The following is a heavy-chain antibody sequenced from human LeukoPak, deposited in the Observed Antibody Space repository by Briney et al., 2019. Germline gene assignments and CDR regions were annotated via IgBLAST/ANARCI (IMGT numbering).Heavy chain of an antibody. CDR1: GLSFSLYY. D-gene: IGHD3-16*01. V-gene: IGHV3-21*01. J-gene: IGHJ6*02. CDR2: ISSSGTHT. Sequence: GGSLRLSCAASGLSFSLYYMNWVRQAPGKGLEWVSGISSSGTHTYYADSLRGRFTISRDNAKNSLYLQMNSRRAEETAVYYCARGPNGGGWIGDVWGQGTTVTVSS. CDR3: ARGPNGGGWIGDV.